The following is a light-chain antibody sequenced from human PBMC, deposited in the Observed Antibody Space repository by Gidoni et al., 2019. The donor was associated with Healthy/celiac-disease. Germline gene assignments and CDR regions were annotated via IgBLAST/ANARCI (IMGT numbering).Light chain of an antibody. Sequence: EIVMTQPPATLSVSPGERATLSCRASQSVSSNLVGYQQKPGQAPRLLIYGASTRATGIPARFSGSGSGTEFTLTISSLQSEDFAVYYCQQYNNWPPPYTFGQGTKLEIK. V-gene: IGKV3-15*01. CDR2: GAS. CDR3: QQYNNWPPPYT. CDR1: QSVSSN. J-gene: IGKJ2*01.